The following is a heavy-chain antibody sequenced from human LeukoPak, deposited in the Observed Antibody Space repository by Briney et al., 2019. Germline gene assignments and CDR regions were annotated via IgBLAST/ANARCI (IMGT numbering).Heavy chain of an antibody. CDR3: ARDLVYYDILTGSVAAMDV. CDR1: GYSISSGYY. CDR2: IYHSGST. Sequence: SETLSLTCAVSGYSISSGYYWGWIRQPPGKGLEWIGSIYHSGSTYYNPSLKSRATISVDTSKNQFSLKLSSVTAADTAVYYCARDLVYYDILTGSVAAMDVWGKGTTVTVSS. J-gene: IGHJ6*03. V-gene: IGHV4-38-2*02. D-gene: IGHD3-9*01.